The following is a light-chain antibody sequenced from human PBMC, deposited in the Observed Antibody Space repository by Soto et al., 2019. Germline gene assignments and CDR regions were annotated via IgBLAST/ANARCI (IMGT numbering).Light chain of an antibody. CDR3: RQRSSWPWT. V-gene: IGKV3-11*01. J-gene: IGKJ1*01. CDR1: QSVSKF. CDR2: EAS. Sequence: DIVLTQSPATLSLSPGERATLSCRASQSVSKFVAWYQRRPGQAPRLLIYEASNRATGVPARFSGSGSGTDFTLTISSLEPEDFAVYYCRQRSSWPWTFGLGTKVDSK.